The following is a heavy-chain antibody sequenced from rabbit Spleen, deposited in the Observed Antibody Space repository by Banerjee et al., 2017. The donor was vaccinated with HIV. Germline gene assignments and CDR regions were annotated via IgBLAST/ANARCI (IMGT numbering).Heavy chain of an antibody. CDR2: IATGSGST. V-gene: IGHV1S45*01. CDR1: GFSFSSSYY. J-gene: IGHJ5*01. Sequence: QEQLEESGGGLVKPGASLTLTCTASGFSFSSSYYMCWVRQAPGKGLELIACIATGSGSTYYASWAKGRFTISKTSSTTVTLQMTSLTAADTATYFCARDRGSSGYYTAWLDLWGPGTLVTVS. CDR3: ARDRGSSGYYTAWLDL. D-gene: IGHD1-1*01.